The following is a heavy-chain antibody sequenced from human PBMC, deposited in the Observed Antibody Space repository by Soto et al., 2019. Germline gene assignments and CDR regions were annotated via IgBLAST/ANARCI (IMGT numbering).Heavy chain of an antibody. CDR1: GGTFSSYA. CDR2: IIPIFGTA. Sequence: ASVKVSCKASGGTFSSYAISWVRQAPGQGLEWMGGIIPIFGTANYAQKFQGRVTITADESTSTAYMELSSLRSDDAAVYYCVKSARRSSYPIWGQGTMVTVSS. V-gene: IGHV1-69*13. CDR3: VKSARRSSYPI. J-gene: IGHJ3*02. D-gene: IGHD3-16*02.